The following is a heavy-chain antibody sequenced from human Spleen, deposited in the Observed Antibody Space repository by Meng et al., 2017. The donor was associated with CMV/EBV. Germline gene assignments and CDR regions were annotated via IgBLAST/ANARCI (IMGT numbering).Heavy chain of an antibody. J-gene: IGHJ4*02. Sequence: GESLKISCAASGFTFSRFSMNWVRQAPGKGLEWISYITSSSSITYHADSVKGRFTISRDNAKNSLYLQMNSLRAEDTGVYYCARGLSKGYSYGIADYWGQGVLVTVSS. CDR3: ARGLSKGYSYGIADY. V-gene: IGHV3-48*04. CDR1: GFTFSRFS. D-gene: IGHD5-18*01. CDR2: ITSSSSIT.